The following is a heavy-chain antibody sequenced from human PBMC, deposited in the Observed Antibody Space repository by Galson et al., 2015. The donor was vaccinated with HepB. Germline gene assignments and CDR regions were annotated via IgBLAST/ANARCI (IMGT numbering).Heavy chain of an antibody. J-gene: IGHJ4*02. D-gene: IGHD3-10*01. CDR2: INEGGSDK. CDR1: GFSFRNYW. CDR3: ARGGNGAPDY. Sequence: SLRLSCAASGFSFRNYWMSWVRQAPGKGLEWVATINEGGSDKFHLDSVKGRFTISRDNAKDSLYLQMSSLRAEDMAVYSCARGGNGAPDYWGQGTLVTVAS. V-gene: IGHV3-7*03.